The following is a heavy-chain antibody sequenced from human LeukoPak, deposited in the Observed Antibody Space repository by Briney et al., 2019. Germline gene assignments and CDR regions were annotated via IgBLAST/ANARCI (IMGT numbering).Heavy chain of an antibody. V-gene: IGHV4-38-2*02. CDR2: IYHSGST. CDR3: AREKFNYDLLHYFDY. D-gene: IGHD3-16*01. J-gene: IGHJ4*02. Sequence: SETLSLTCAVSGYSISSGYYWGWIRQPPGKGLEWIGSIYHSGSTYYNPSLKSRVAISVDTSKNQFSLKLSSVTAADTAVYYCAREKFNYDLLHYFDYWGQGTLVTVSS. CDR1: GYSISSGYY.